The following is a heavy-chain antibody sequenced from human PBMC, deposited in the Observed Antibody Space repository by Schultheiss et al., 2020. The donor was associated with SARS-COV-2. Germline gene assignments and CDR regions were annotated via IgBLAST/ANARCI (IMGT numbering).Heavy chain of an antibody. D-gene: IGHD3-3*01. CDR1: GFTFSTYA. CDR3: AREGVDYDDWSRFGMDV. V-gene: IGHV3-30*01. J-gene: IGHJ6*02. CDR2: ISYDGSKK. Sequence: LSLTCAASGFTFSTYAMHWVRQAPGKGLEGVAVISYDGSKKYYADSVKGRFTISRDNSKNTLYLEMNSLRVEDKAVYYCAREGVDYDDWSRFGMDVWGQGTTVTVSS.